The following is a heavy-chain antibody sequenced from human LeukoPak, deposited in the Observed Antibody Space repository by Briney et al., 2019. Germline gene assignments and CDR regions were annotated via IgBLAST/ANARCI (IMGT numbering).Heavy chain of an antibody. D-gene: IGHD1-26*01. CDR1: GFTFSSYG. Sequence: GGSLTLSCAASGFTFSSYGMNWVRQAPGKGLEWVAGIWYGGSNKYYADFVRGRFTISRDKSRNTMYLQMNSLRAEDTAVYYCAKDLIEPVGATLDYWGQGTLVTVSS. CDR2: IWYGGSNK. V-gene: IGHV3-33*03. J-gene: IGHJ4*02. CDR3: AKDLIEPVGATLDY.